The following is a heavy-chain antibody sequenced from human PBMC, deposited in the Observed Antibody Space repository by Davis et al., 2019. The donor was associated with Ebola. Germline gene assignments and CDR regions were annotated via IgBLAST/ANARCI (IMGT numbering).Heavy chain of an antibody. CDR2: IYPGDSDT. CDR1: GYSFTSYW. D-gene: IGHD2-15*01. Sequence: KVSCKGSGYSFTSYWIGWVRQMPGKGLEWMGIIYPGDSDTRYSPSFQGQVTISADKSISTAYLQWSSLKSSDTAMYYCARQDRRAIVGDYWGQGTLVTVSS. CDR3: ARQDRRAIVGDY. V-gene: IGHV5-51*01. J-gene: IGHJ4*02.